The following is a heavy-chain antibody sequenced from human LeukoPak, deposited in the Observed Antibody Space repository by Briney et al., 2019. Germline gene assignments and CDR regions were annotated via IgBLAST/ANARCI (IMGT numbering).Heavy chain of an antibody. J-gene: IGHJ4*02. CDR1: GYTFTSYG. CDR3: ARGRRITMVRGVITSILPFDY. D-gene: IGHD3-10*01. V-gene: IGHV1-18*01. CDR2: ISAYNGNT. Sequence: ASVKVSCKASGYTFTSYGISWVRQAPGQGLEWMGWISAYNGNTNYAQKLQGRVTMTTDTSTSTAYMELRSLRSDDTAVYYCARGRRITMVRGVITSILPFDYWGQGTLVTVPS.